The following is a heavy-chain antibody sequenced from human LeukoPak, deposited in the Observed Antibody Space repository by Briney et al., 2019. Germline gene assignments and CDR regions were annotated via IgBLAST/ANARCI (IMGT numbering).Heavy chain of an antibody. J-gene: IGHJ4*02. V-gene: IGHV1-46*01. CDR1: GYTFGNYY. CDR3: ARGGGYSSNWYPGY. CDR2: INPSGGST. D-gene: IGHD6-13*01. Sequence: ASVKVSCKASGYTFGNYYMHWVRQAPGQGLEWMGIINPSGGSTTYAQQFQGRVTMTRDTSTSTVYMELSSLRSDDTAVYCARGGGYSSNWYPGYWGEGTLVTVSS.